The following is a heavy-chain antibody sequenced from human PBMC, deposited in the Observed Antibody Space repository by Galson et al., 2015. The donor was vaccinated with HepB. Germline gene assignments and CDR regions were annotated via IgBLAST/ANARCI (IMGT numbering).Heavy chain of an antibody. CDR3: ARVRYYDILTAVGGWFDP. D-gene: IGHD3-9*01. J-gene: IGHJ5*02. CDR1: GFTFSDYY. V-gene: IGHV3-11*06. Sequence: SLRLSCAASGFTFSDYYMSWIRQAPGKGLEWVSYISSSSSYTNYADSVKGRFTISRDNAKNSLYLQMNSLRAEDTAVYYCARVRYYDILTAVGGWFDPWGQGTLVTVSS. CDR2: ISSSSSYT.